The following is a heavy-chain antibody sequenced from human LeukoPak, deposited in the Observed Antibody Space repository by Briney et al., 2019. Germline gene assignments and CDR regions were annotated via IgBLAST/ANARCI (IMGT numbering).Heavy chain of an antibody. CDR2: ISYSGRT. V-gene: IGHV4-59*01. CDR3: ARTRDSGSSDI. Sequence: SETLSLTCTVSGGSISSNYWSWIRQPPGKGLEWIAYISYSGRTNYNPSLKSRVTISLDTSKNQFSLKLTSVTATDTAMYFCARTRDSGSSDIWGQGTMVTVSS. CDR1: GGSISSNY. D-gene: IGHD3-10*01. J-gene: IGHJ3*02.